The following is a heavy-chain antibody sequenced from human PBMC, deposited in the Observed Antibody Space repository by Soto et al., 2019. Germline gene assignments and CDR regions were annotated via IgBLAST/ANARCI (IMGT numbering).Heavy chain of an antibody. CDR2: TYYRSKWYN. V-gene: IGHV6-1*01. J-gene: IGHJ4*02. CDR1: GDSVSSNSAA. Sequence: SQTLSLTCVISGDSVSSNSAAWNWIRQSPSRGLEWLGRTYYRSKWYNDYAVSVKSRITINPDTSKNQFSLQLNSVTPEDTAVYYCARDRHSGSWYGRYYFDYWGQGTLVTVSS. CDR3: ARDRHSGSWYGRYYFDY. D-gene: IGHD6-13*01.